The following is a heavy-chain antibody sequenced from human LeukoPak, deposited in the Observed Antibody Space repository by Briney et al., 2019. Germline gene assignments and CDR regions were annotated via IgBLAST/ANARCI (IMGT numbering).Heavy chain of an antibody. CDR1: GYTFTSYG. J-gene: IGHJ4*02. Sequence: KVSCKASGYTFTSYGISWVRQAPGQGLEWMGWISAYNGNTNYAQKLQGRVTMTTDTSTSTVYMELSSLRSEDTAVYYCAREARRTVGVATTPLGYWGQGTLVTVSS. CDR3: AREARRTVGVATTPLGY. D-gene: IGHD5-24*01. V-gene: IGHV1-18*01. CDR2: ISAYNGNT.